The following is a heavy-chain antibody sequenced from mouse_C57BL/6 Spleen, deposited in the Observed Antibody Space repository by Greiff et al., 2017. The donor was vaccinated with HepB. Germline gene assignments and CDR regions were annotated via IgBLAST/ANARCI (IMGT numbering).Heavy chain of an antibody. D-gene: IGHD1-1*01. CDR1: GYAFSSYW. Sequence: VQLQQPGAELVKPGASVKISCKASGYAFSSYWMNWVKQRPGKGLEWIGQIYPGDGDTNYNGKFKGKATLTADKSSSTAYMQLSSLTSEDSAVYFCARSDYYGSMGFAYWGQGTLVTVSA. V-gene: IGHV1-80*01. CDR3: ARSDYYGSMGFAY. J-gene: IGHJ3*01. CDR2: IYPGDGDT.